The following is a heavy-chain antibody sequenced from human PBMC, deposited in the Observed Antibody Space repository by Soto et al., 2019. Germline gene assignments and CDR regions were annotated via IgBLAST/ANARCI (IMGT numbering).Heavy chain of an antibody. CDR1: GGSISSSSYY. D-gene: IGHD3-10*01. CDR3: ARRGQSGYGSGQGGFDP. CDR2: IYYSGST. V-gene: IGHV4-39*01. J-gene: IGHJ5*02. Sequence: QLQLQESGPGLVKPSETLSLTCTVSGGSISSSSYYWGWIRQPPGKGLEWIGSIYYSGSTYYNPSLKSRVTISVDTSKNQFSLKLSSVTAADTAVYYCARRGQSGYGSGQGGFDPWGQGTLVTVSS.